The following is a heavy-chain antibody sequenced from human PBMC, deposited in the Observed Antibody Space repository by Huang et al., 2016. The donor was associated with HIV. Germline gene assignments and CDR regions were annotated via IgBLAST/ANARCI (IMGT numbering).Heavy chain of an antibody. V-gene: IGHV4-39*01. D-gene: IGHD3-10*01. CDR3: ARLPGSITMIRGVITDPY. Sequence: QLQLQESGPGLVKPSETLSLTCTVSGGSIRSDNYYWGWIRKPPGKGLEWIGSIYYSWRTYYNPSLKSRVTITVDTAKNQFSLKMRSVTAADTAVYYCARLPGSITMIRGVITDPYWGQGTLVTVSS. CDR1: GGSIRSDNYY. CDR2: IYYSWRT. J-gene: IGHJ4*02.